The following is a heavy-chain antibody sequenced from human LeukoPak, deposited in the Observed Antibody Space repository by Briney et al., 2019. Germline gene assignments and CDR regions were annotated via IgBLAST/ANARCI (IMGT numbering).Heavy chain of an antibody. CDR2: IYYSGST. CDR3: AISTYYYDSSGIF. D-gene: IGHD3-22*01. Sequence: PSETLSLTCTVSGGSIRCSSYYWAWIRQPPGKGLEWIGNIYYSGSTYYNPSLKSRVTISVDTSKNQFSLKLSSVTAADTAVYFCAISTYYYDSSGIFWGQGTLVTVSS. J-gene: IGHJ4*02. CDR1: GGSIRCSSYY. V-gene: IGHV4-39*01.